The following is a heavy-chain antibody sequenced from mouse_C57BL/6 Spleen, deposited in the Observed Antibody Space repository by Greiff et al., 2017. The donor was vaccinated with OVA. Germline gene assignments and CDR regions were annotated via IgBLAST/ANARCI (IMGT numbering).Heavy chain of an antibody. J-gene: IGHJ2*01. CDR1: GYSITSGYD. CDR3: ARGGHYDVPFDY. D-gene: IGHD2-4*01. CDR2: ISYSGST. Sequence: EVKLQESGPGMVKPSQSLSLTCTVTGYSITSGYDWHWIRHFPGNKLEWMGYISYSGSTNYNPSLKSRISITHDTSKNHFFLKLNSVTTEDTATYYCARGGHYDVPFDYWGQGTTLTVSS. V-gene: IGHV3-1*01.